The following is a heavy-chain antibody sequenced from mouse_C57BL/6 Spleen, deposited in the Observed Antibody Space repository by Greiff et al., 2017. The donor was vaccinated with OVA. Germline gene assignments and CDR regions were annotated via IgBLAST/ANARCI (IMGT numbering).Heavy chain of an antibody. J-gene: IGHJ3*01. D-gene: IGHD3-2*02. CDR3: TRSTAQAKAWFAY. Sequence: QVQLQQSGAELVRPGASVTLSCKASGYTFTDYEMHWVKQTPVHGLEWIGAIDPETGGTAYNQKFKGKAILTADKSSSTAYMELRSLTSEDSAVYYCTRSTAQAKAWFAYWGQGTLVTVAA. CDR1: GYTFTDYE. V-gene: IGHV1-15*01. CDR2: IDPETGGT.